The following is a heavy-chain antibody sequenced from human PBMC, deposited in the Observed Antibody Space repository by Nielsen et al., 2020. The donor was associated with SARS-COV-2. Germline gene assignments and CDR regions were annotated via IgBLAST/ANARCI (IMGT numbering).Heavy chain of an antibody. CDR1: GFTFSSYG. CDR2: ISYDGSNK. Sequence: GGSLRLSCAASGFTFSSYGMHWVRQAPGKGLEWVAVISYDGSNKYYADSVKGRFTISRDNSKNTLCLQMNSLRAEDTAVYYCAKSGFIVAGVYHGLDVWGHGTTVTVSS. V-gene: IGHV3-30*18. J-gene: IGHJ6*02. CDR3: AKSGFIVAGVYHGLDV. D-gene: IGHD5-12*01.